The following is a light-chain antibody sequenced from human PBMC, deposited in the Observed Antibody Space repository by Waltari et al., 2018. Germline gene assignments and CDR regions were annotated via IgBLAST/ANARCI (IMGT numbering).Light chain of an antibody. Sequence: EIVLTQSPATLSLSPGERATLSCRASQIVSDYLAWYQHKPGQVPRLLIYDASNRATGVPPRFSGSGSGTDFTLTISSLEPEDFALYYCQHRSNWPPYSFGQGTKLEIK. J-gene: IGKJ2*03. V-gene: IGKV3-11*01. CDR1: QIVSDY. CDR3: QHRSNWPPYS. CDR2: DAS.